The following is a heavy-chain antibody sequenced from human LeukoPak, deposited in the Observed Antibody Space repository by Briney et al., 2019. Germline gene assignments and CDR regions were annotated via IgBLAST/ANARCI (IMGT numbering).Heavy chain of an antibody. CDR2: ISGSGGST. D-gene: IGHD3-10*01. CDR3: AKSANTWPYYFDY. J-gene: IGHJ4*02. V-gene: IGHV3-23*01. Sequence: GSLRLSCVASGFTFNDYAMSWVRQAPGKGLERVSGISGSGGSTYYADSVEGRFTISRDNSKNTLFLQMNSLRAEDTAVYYCAKSANTWPYYFDYWGQGTLVTVSS. CDR1: GFTFNDYA.